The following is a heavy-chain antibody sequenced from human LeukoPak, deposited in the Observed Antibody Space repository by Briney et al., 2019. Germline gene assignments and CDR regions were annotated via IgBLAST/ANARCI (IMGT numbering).Heavy chain of an antibody. J-gene: IGHJ5*02. D-gene: IGHD6-13*01. Sequence: SETLSLACTVSGGSISSSSYYWGWIRQPPGKGLEWIGSIYYSGSTYYNPSLKSRVTISVDTSKNQFSLKLSSVTAADTAVYYCARGLDSSSWYLWFDPWGQGTLVTVSS. CDR2: IYYSGST. CDR3: ARGLDSSSWYLWFDP. V-gene: IGHV4-39*07. CDR1: GGSISSSSYY.